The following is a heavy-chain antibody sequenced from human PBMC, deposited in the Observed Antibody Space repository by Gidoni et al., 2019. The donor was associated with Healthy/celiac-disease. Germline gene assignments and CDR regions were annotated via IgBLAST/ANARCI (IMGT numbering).Heavy chain of an antibody. D-gene: IGHD2-21*01. CDR2: IRSKAYGGTT. CDR3: TMSRVWLDDAFDI. V-gene: IGHV3-49*02. Sequence: IRSKAYGGTTEYAASVKGRFTISRDDSKSIAYLQMNSLKTEDTVVYYCTMSRVWLDDAFDIWGQGTMVTVSS. J-gene: IGHJ3*02.